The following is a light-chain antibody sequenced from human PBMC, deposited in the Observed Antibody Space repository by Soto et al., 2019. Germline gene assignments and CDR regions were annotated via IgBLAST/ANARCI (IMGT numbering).Light chain of an antibody. Sequence: LTQSAAALSLTTGERATLSCRASQSVSSYLAWYQQKPGQAPRLLIYDASNRATGIPARFSGSGSGTDFTLTISSLEPEDFAVYYCQQRSNWPLTFGGGTKVDIK. J-gene: IGKJ4*01. CDR3: QQRSNWPLT. CDR1: QSVSSY. CDR2: DAS. V-gene: IGKV3-11*01.